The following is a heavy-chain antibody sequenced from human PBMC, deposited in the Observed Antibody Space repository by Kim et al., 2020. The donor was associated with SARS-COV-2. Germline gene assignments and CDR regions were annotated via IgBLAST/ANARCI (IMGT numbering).Heavy chain of an antibody. D-gene: IGHD6-13*01. Sequence: SETLSLTCAVYGGSFSGYYWSWIRQPPGKGLEWIGEINHSGSTNYNPSLKIRVTISVDTSKNQFSLKLSSVTAADTAVYYCARVPGSCWGQGTLVTVSS. J-gene: IGHJ4*02. CDR2: INHSGST. V-gene: IGHV4-34*01. CDR3: ARVPGSC. CDR1: GGSFSGYY.